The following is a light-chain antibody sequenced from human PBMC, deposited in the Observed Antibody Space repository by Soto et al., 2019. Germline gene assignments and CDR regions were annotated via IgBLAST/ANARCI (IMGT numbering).Light chain of an antibody. CDR2: AAS. V-gene: IGKV1-39*01. CDR3: QHNYSTPPT. Sequence: DIQMTQSPSSLSASVGDIVSITCRASQTIGTNLNWYQQKPGKPPKVLISAASTLQGGMPSRFSGGGSGTYFTLTISSLQPDDFATYFWQHNYSTPPTFGQGTRVENK. CDR1: QTIGTN. J-gene: IGKJ1*01.